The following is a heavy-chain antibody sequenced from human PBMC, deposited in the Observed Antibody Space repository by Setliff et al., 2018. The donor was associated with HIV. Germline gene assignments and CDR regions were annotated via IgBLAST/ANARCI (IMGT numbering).Heavy chain of an antibody. J-gene: IGHJ4*02. CDR2: IFHSGDT. CDR3: ATRPRIAARPFDY. D-gene: IGHD6-6*01. V-gene: IGHV4-31*03. Sequence: PSETLSLTCSVSGVSVGSGDYYWHWIRQHPEKALEWLGYIFHSGDTYYNPSLKSRISISVDTSKYQFSLELTSLTAADTAVYYCATRPRIAARPFDYWGQGMLVTVSS. CDR1: GVSVGSGDYY.